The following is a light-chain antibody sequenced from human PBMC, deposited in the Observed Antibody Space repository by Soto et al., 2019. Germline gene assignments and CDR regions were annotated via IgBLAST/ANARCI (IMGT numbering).Light chain of an antibody. V-gene: IGKV1-5*03. CDR3: QEYNSY. CDR2: RAS. CDR1: QNIDNW. J-gene: IGKJ4*01. Sequence: DIQMTQSPYTLSASVGDRVTITCRASQNIDNWLAWYQQKPGKPPKLLIYRASSLKTGVPSRFSGIAAWKEFTIAISNLHPVDSETYYCQEYNSYFGGGTKVEIK.